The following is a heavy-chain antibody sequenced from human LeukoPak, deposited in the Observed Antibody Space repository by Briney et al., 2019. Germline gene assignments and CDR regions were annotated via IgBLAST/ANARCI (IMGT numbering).Heavy chain of an antibody. D-gene: IGHD3-22*01. CDR1: GYTFTSYS. CDR3: ARGAYSYYDSPIALGY. V-gene: IGHV1-18*01. Sequence: ASVKVSCKASGYTFTSYSISWVRQAPGQGLEWMGWISAYNGNTNYAQKLQGRVTMTTDTSTSTAYMELRSLRSDDTAVYYCARGAYSYYDSPIALGYWGQGTLVTVSS. J-gene: IGHJ4*02. CDR2: ISAYNGNT.